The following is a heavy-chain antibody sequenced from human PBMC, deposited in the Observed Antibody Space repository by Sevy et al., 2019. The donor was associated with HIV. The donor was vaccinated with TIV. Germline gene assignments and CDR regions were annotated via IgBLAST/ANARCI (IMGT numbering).Heavy chain of an antibody. CDR3: ARESSSDWYLDY. CDR1: GFILSRYG. V-gene: IGHV3-33*01. CDR2: IWYDGSNK. D-gene: IGHD2-2*01. J-gene: IGHJ4*02. Sequence: GGSLRLSCTASGFILSRYGMHWVRQAPGKGLEWVAGIWYDGSNKYYADSVKGRFTNSRDNSKNTLTLQMNSRRAEDTAVYYCARESSSDWYLDYWGQGTLVTVSS.